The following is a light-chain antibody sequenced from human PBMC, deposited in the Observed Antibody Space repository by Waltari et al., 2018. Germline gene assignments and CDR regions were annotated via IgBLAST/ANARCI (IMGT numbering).Light chain of an antibody. Sequence: DIVLTQSPATLSLSPGERATLPCRASQNVRTFLAWYQQKPGQAPRLLIYDASNRAICIPARFSGSGSGTDFTLTISSLEPEDCAVYYCQQCFDWPLTFGGGTKVEIK. CDR3: QQCFDWPLT. V-gene: IGKV3-11*01. CDR2: DAS. J-gene: IGKJ4*01. CDR1: QNVRTF.